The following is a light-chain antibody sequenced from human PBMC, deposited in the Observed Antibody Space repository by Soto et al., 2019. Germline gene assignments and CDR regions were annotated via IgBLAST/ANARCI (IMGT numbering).Light chain of an antibody. V-gene: IGLV2-14*01. Sequence: QSVLTQPASVSGSPGQSITISCTGTSXDVGGYNYVSWYQQHPGKAPKLMIYEVSKRPSGVSNRFSGSKSGNTASLTISGLQAEDEADYYCSSYTSSSTYVFGTGTKVTVL. CDR3: SSYTSSSTYV. CDR2: EVS. J-gene: IGLJ1*01. CDR1: SXDVGGYNY.